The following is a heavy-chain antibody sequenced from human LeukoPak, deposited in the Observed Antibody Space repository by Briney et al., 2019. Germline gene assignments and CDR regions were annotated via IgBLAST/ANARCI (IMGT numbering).Heavy chain of an antibody. D-gene: IGHD1-1*01. J-gene: IGHJ4*02. CDR1: GFTFTNAW. CDR3: AARYNWNDLAY. V-gene: IGHV3-15*01. CDR2: IKSKTDGGTT. Sequence: GGSLRLSCAASGFTFTNAWMSWVRQAPGKGLEWVGRIKSKTDGGTTDYAAPVKGRFTISRDDSKNTLYLQMNSLKIGDTAVYYCAARYNWNDLAYWGQGTLVTVSS.